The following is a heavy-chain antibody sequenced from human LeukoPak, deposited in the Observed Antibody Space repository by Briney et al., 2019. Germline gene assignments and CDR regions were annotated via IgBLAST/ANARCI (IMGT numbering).Heavy chain of an antibody. CDR2: ISAYNGNT. Sequence: GASVKVSCKASGYTFTSYGISWVRQAPGQGLEWMGWISAYNGNTNYAQKLQGRVTMTTDTSTSTAYMELRSLRSDDTAVYYCARDTAFVVVTAMEQDYWGQGTLVTVSS. CDR1: GYTFTSYG. D-gene: IGHD2-21*02. V-gene: IGHV1-18*01. CDR3: ARDTAFVVVTAMEQDY. J-gene: IGHJ4*02.